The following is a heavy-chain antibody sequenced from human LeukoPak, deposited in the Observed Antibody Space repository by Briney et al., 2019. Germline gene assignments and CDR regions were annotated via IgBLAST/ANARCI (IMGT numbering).Heavy chain of an antibody. D-gene: IGHD1/OR15-1a*01. CDR3: ARGVAWDNPGGLVNC. J-gene: IGHJ4*02. CDR2: INPNSGGT. CDR1: GYTFTGYY. Sequence: ASVKVSCKASGYTFTGYYMHWVRQAPGQGLEWMGWINPNSGGTNYAQKFQGRVTMTRDTSISTAYMELSRLRSDDTAVYYCARGVAWDNPGGLVNCWGQGTLVTVSS. V-gene: IGHV1-2*02.